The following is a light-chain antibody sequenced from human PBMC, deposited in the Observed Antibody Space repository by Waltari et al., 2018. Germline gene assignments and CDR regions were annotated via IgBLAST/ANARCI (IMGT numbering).Light chain of an antibody. J-gene: IGKJ4*01. CDR1: QTVSTR. CDR2: DAS. CDR3: QHYKEWPLT. V-gene: IGKV3-15*01. Sequence: EIVLTQSPATLSVSPGERVTLSCRASQTVSTRLAWYQKKSGQAPKVLIFDASTRATGIPATFTGSGSGTEFTLTISSLQSEDFAVYYCQHYKEWPLTFGGGTKVEIK.